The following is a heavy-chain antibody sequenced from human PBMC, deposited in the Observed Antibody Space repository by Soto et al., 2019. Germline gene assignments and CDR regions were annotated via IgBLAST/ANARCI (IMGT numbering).Heavy chain of an antibody. D-gene: IGHD2-15*01. CDR2: IYWDDDK. Sequence: QITLKESGPTLVKPTQTLTLTCTFSGFSLSTSGVGVGWIRQPPGKALEWLALIYWDDDKRYSPSLKSRLTNTQHTSKNQVVLTMTNMDTVDTATYYGALFYRLAQGWYFAYWGQGTLVTVSS. J-gene: IGHJ4*02. V-gene: IGHV2-5*02. CDR3: ALFYRLAQGWYFAY. CDR1: GFSLSTSGVG.